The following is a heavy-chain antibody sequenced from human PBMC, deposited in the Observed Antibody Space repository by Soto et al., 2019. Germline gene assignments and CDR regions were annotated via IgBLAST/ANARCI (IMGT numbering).Heavy chain of an antibody. J-gene: IGHJ4*02. CDR1: GYAFTTYG. CDR2: ISAHNGNT. CDR3: ARGRYGDY. Sequence: QVHLVQSGAEVKKPGASVKVSCKGSGYAFTTYGITWLRQAPGQGLEWMGWISAHNGNTNYAQKLQGRVTVTRDTSTSTAYMELRSLRSDDTAVYYCARGRYGDYWGQGALGTVSS. D-gene: IGHD1-1*01. V-gene: IGHV1-18*01.